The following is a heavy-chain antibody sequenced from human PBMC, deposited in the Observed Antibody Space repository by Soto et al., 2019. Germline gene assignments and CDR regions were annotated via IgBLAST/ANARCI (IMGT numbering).Heavy chain of an antibody. CDR1: GFTFSSYS. D-gene: IGHD1-26*01. Sequence: PGGSLRLSCAASGFTFSSYSITWVRQAPGKGLEWVSAISGGGVSIYYADSVKGRFTISRDNSKNTLYLLMNSLRAEDTAVYYCAKGATRPPVDYWGQGALVTVSS. J-gene: IGHJ4*02. CDR2: ISGGGVSI. CDR3: AKGATRPPVDY. V-gene: IGHV3-23*01.